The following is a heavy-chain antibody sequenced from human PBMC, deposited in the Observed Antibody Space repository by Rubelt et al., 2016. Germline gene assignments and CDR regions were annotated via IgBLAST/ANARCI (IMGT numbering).Heavy chain of an antibody. Sequence: EVQVVESGGGLVQPGGSLRLSCAASGFAFSTYAVSWVRQAPGKGLDWVSGLSASGISTYYADSVKGRFTISRDNSKNTRYLQMNSLRAEDTALYYCTKNKYYFDYWGQGTLVTVSS. J-gene: IGHJ4*02. V-gene: IGHV3-23*04. CDR2: LSASGIST. CDR3: TKNKYYFDY. CDR1: GFAFSTYA.